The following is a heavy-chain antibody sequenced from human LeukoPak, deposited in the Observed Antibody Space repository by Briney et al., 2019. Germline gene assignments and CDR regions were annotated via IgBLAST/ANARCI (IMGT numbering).Heavy chain of an antibody. CDR3: ARGKLMRDAFDI. V-gene: IGHV4-34*01. CDR1: GGSISSYY. Sequence: SETLSLTCTVSGGSISSYYWSWIRQPPGKGLEWIGEINHSGSTNYNPSLKSRVTISVDTSKNQFSLKLSSVTAADTAVYYCARGKLMRDAFDIWGQGTMVTVSS. D-gene: IGHD1-1*01. CDR2: INHSGST. J-gene: IGHJ3*02.